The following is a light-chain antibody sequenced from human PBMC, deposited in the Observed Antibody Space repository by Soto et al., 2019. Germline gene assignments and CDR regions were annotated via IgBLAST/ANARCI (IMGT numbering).Light chain of an antibody. CDR3: QQYGTTPPT. J-gene: IGKJ1*01. CDR2: GAS. Sequence: EIVLTQSPVTLSLSPGERATLSCRASQSVRKSYLAWYQQKPGQDPRLIIDGASSRASGIPDRFSGSGSGTDFTLTIRRLEPEDFAVYFCQQYGTTPPTFGQGTKVEI. V-gene: IGKV3-20*01. CDR1: QSVRKSY.